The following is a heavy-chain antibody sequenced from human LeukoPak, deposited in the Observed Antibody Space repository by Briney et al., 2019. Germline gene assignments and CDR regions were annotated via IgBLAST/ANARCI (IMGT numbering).Heavy chain of an antibody. Sequence: GGSLRLSCAASGFTFSSYSMNWVRQAPGKGLEWVSSISSSSSYIYYADSVKGRFTISRDNAKNSLYLQMNSLRAEDTAVYYCARGATDTTRWFDPWGQGTLVIVSS. J-gene: IGHJ5*02. D-gene: IGHD1-7*01. CDR1: GFTFSSYS. CDR2: ISSSSSYI. V-gene: IGHV3-21*01. CDR3: ARGATDTTRWFDP.